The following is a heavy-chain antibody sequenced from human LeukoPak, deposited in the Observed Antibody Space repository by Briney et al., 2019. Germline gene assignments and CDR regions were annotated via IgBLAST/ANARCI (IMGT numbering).Heavy chain of an antibody. CDR1: GITFTNYN. CDR2: ISSNSTI. Sequence: GGSLRLSCAASGITFTNYNMIWVRQAPGKGLEWVSFISSNSTIYYADSVKGRFTISRDNAKKSLYLQMSSLRAEDTAVYYCAKDRAHPITTVTTDYWGQGTLVTVSS. D-gene: IGHD4-17*01. V-gene: IGHV3-48*01. CDR3: AKDRAHPITTVTTDY. J-gene: IGHJ4*02.